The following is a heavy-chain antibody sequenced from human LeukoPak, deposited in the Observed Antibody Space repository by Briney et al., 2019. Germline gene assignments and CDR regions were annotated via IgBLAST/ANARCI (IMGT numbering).Heavy chain of an antibody. CDR2: IYTNGDT. J-gene: IGHJ3*02. V-gene: IGHV4-4*07. D-gene: IGHD3-22*01. Sequence: SETLSLTCTVSGGSVSSSYWSWIRQPAGKGLEWIGRIYTNGDTNYNPSLKSRVTMSVDTSNNQFSLKLSSVTAADTAVYYCARVFPTTYYYDSSGYYDAFDIWGQGTMVTVSS. CDR3: ARVFPTTYYYDSSGYYDAFDI. CDR1: GGSVSSSY.